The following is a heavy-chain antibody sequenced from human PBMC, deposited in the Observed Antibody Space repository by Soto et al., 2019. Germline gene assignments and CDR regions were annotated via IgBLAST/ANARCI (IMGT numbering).Heavy chain of an antibody. CDR1: GYTFTSYY. Sequence: GASVNVSCKAAGYTFTSYYMHWVRQAPGQGLEWMGIINPSGGSTSYAQKFQGRVTMTRDTSTSTVYMELSSLRSEDTAVYYCAREAYCGGDCYSNFDYWGQGTLVTVSS. J-gene: IGHJ4*02. CDR3: AREAYCGGDCYSNFDY. D-gene: IGHD2-21*02. V-gene: IGHV1-46*01. CDR2: INPSGGST.